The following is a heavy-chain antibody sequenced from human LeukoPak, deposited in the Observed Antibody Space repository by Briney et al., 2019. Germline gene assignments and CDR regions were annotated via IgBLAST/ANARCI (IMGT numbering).Heavy chain of an antibody. D-gene: IGHD3-22*01. V-gene: IGHV3-30-3*01. CDR3: AKGYPGKYDTSGYYEYYFDY. Sequence: PGGSLRLSCAASGFTLSSYAMHWVRQAPGKGLEWVAVISYDGSNKYYADSVKGRFSISGDNSKNTLYLQMNSLRAEDTAVYYCAKGYPGKYDTSGYYEYYFDYWGQGTLVTVSS. CDR2: ISYDGSNK. CDR1: GFTLSSYA. J-gene: IGHJ4*02.